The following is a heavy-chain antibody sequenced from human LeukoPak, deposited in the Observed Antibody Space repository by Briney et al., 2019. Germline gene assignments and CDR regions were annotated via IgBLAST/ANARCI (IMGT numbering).Heavy chain of an antibody. CDR1: GFTFSDYS. D-gene: IGHD5-18*01. CDR3: ARVGSGYSYGSPLDY. J-gene: IGHJ4*02. V-gene: IGHV3-21*01. Sequence: GGSLRLSCAASGFTFSDYSMNWVRQAPGKGLEWVSSISTSSSYIYYADSVKGRFTISRDNVKNSPYLQMNSLRAEDTAVYYCARVGSGYSYGSPLDYWGQGTLVTVSS. CDR2: ISTSSSYI.